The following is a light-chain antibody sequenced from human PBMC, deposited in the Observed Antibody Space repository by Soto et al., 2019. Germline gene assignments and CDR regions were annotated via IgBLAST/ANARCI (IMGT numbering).Light chain of an antibody. Sequence: QSVLTQPPSASGTPGQRVTISCSGSSSNIESNTVNWYQQLPGTAPKLLIFGNNQRPSWVPDRISASKSGTSASLAISGLQSEDEADYYCAAWDDSLNGYVFGSGTKLTVL. V-gene: IGLV1-44*01. CDR3: AAWDDSLNGYV. CDR2: GNN. J-gene: IGLJ1*01. CDR1: SSNIESNT.